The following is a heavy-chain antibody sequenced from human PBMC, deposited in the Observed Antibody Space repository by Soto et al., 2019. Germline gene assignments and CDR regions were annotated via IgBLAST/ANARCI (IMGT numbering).Heavy chain of an antibody. Sequence: GSLRLSCAASGFTCTSYWMHWVRQAPGKGLVWVSRVNSDGSSTTYADSVKGRFTISTDNAKNILYLQMNSLRPDDTAMYYCARGVAATGSAFDIWGQGTMVTVSS. V-gene: IGHV3-74*01. CDR1: GFTCTSYW. J-gene: IGHJ3*02. CDR2: VNSDGSST. D-gene: IGHD6-19*01. CDR3: ARGVAATGSAFDI.